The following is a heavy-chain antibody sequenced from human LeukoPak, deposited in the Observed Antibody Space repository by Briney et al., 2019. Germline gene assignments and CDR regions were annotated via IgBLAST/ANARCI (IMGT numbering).Heavy chain of an antibody. CDR1: GYTFTGYY. CDR2: INPNSGGT. D-gene: IGHD3-3*01. CDR3: ARVWPRITIFGVVPDAFDI. J-gene: IGHJ3*02. Sequence: ASVKVSCKASGYTFTGYYMHWVRQTPGQGLEWMRWINPNSGGTNYAQKFQGRVTMTRDTSISTAYMELSRLRSDDTAVYYCARVWPRITIFGVVPDAFDIWGQGTMVTVSS. V-gene: IGHV1-2*02.